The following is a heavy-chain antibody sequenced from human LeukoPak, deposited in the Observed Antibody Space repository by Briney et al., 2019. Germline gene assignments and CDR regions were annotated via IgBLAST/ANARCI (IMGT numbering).Heavy chain of an antibody. CDR1: GFTFSSYE. D-gene: IGHD3-22*01. Sequence: GGSLRLSCAASGFTFSSYEMNWVRQAPGKGLEWVSYISSSGSTIYYADSVKGRFTISRDNAKNSLYLQMNSLRAEDTAVYYCARGGSVVTQTGYYWGQGTLVTVSS. CDR3: ARGGSVVTQTGYY. CDR2: ISSSGSTI. V-gene: IGHV3-48*03. J-gene: IGHJ4*02.